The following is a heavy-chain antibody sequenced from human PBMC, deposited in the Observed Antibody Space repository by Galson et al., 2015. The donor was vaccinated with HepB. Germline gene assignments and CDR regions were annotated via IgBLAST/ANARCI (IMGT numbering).Heavy chain of an antibody. Sequence: SLRLSCAASGFTFSDYAMHWVRQAPGEGLEWVALISYDGSNQHYADSVKGRFTISRDNSKSTLYLQMKSLRTDDTAVYYCARGFFDTGYLDYWGQGALVTVSS. V-gene: IGHV3-30*04. D-gene: IGHD2-8*02. CDR3: ARGFFDTGYLDY. CDR2: ISYDGSNQ. CDR1: GFTFSDYA. J-gene: IGHJ4*02.